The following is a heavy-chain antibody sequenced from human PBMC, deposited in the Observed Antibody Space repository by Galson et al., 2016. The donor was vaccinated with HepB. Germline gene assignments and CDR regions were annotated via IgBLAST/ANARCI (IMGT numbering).Heavy chain of an antibody. J-gene: IGHJ4*02. D-gene: IGHD3-10*01. CDR1: GFTFSNHW. CDR2: ISGDGSST. CDR3: ARFSGRAAAGTEYYFDY. V-gene: IGHV3-74*01. Sequence: SLRLSCAASGFTFSNHWMHWVRQAPGKGLVWVSRISGDGSSTSYADSVKGRFTISRDNAKNTLYLQMNSLRAEDTAVYYCARFSGRAAAGTEYYFDYWGQGTLVTVSS.